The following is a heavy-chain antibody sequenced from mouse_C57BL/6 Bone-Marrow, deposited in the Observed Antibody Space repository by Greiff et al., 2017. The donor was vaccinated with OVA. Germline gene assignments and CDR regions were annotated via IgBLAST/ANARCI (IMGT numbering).Heavy chain of an antibody. CDR1: GFTFSDYD. Sequence: EVKLMESGGGLVKPGGSLKISCAASGFTFSDYDMHWVRQAPEKGLEWVAYISSVSSTIYYADTLKGRFTISRDNAKNTLFLQMTSLRSEDKAMYFCARPGYYDGYYFDYWGQGTTLTVSS. J-gene: IGHJ2*01. D-gene: IGHD1-1*01. CDR3: ARPGYYDGYYFDY. V-gene: IGHV5-17*01. CDR2: ISSVSSTI.